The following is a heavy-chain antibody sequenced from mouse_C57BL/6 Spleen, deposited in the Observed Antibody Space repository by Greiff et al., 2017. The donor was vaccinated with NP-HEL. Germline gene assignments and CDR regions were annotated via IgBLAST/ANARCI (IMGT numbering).Heavy chain of an antibody. V-gene: IGHV1-62-2*01. CDR2: SYPGSGSI. Sequence: QVQLQQPGAELVRPGSSVKLSCKASGYTFTEYTIHWVKQRSGQGLEWIGWSYPGSGSIKYNEKFKDKATLTADKSSSTVYMELSRLTSEDSAVYFCARHKEDYENPWFAYWGQGTLVTVSA. CDR1: GYTFTEYT. CDR3: ARHKEDYENPWFAY. J-gene: IGHJ3*01. D-gene: IGHD2-4*01.